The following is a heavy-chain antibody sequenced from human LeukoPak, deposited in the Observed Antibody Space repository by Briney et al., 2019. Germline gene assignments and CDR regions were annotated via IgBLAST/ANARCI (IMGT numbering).Heavy chain of an antibody. CDR3: ARSYYDSSGYYLPFDY. Sequence: GGSLRLSCAASGFTFSSYEMNWVRQAPGKGLEGGSYISSSGSTIYYADSVKGRFTISRDNAKNSLYLQMNSLRAEDTAVYYCARSYYDSSGYYLPFDYWGQGTLVTVSS. CDR2: ISSSGSTI. V-gene: IGHV3-48*03. J-gene: IGHJ4*02. CDR1: GFTFSSYE. D-gene: IGHD3-22*01.